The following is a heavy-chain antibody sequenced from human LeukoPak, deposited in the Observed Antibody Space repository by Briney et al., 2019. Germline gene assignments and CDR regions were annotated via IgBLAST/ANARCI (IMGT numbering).Heavy chain of an antibody. CDR3: ARGYYYGSGGDFDY. V-gene: IGHV4-31*03. Sequence: PSQTLSLTCTVSGGSISSGSYYWSWISQHPGKGLEWIGYIYYSGSTYYNPSLKSRVTISVDMSKNQFSLKLSSVTAADTAVYYCARGYYYGSGGDFDYWGQGTLVTVSS. CDR2: IYYSGST. CDR1: GGSISSGSYY. D-gene: IGHD3-10*01. J-gene: IGHJ4*02.